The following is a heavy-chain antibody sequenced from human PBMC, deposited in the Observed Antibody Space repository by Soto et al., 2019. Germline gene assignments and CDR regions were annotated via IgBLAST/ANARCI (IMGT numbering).Heavy chain of an antibody. J-gene: IGHJ6*02. D-gene: IGHD4-4*01. CDR2: IIPIFGTA. CDR3: ARPAVAVTTPGYYGMNV. Sequence: SVKVSCKASGGTFSSYAISWVRQAPGQGLEWMGGIIPIFGTANYAQKFQGRVTITADESTSTAYMELSSLRSEDTAVYYCARPAVAVTTPGYYGMNVWGQGTTVTVSS. CDR1: GGTFSSYA. V-gene: IGHV1-69*13.